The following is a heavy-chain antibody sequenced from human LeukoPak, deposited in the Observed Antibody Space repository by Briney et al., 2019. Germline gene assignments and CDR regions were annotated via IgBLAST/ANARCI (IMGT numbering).Heavy chain of an antibody. Sequence: AETLTLTCSVSGDSFSTYYWSWIRQPAGKGLEWIGRIYTTERTNYNSFLKSRVTMSKDTSKNQVSLRLSSVTAADTAVYYCARDLPSYYFGSGNMFDPWGPGILVTVSS. J-gene: IGHJ5*02. V-gene: IGHV4-4*07. CDR2: IYTTERT. CDR1: GDSFSTYY. D-gene: IGHD3-10*01. CDR3: ARDLPSYYFGSGNMFDP.